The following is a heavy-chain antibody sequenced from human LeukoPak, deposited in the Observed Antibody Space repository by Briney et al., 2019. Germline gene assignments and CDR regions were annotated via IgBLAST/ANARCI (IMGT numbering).Heavy chain of an antibody. D-gene: IGHD3-3*01. CDR3: ARDRGRYYDFWSGHFDY. CDR2: IYSGGST. V-gene: IGHV3-66*01. Sequence: PGGSLRLSCAASGFTFSSYAMSWVRQAPGKGLEWVSIIYSGGSTYYADSVKGRFTISRDNSKNTLYLQMNSLRAEDTAVYYCARDRGRYYDFWSGHFDYWGQGTLVTVSS. J-gene: IGHJ4*02. CDR1: GFTFSSYA.